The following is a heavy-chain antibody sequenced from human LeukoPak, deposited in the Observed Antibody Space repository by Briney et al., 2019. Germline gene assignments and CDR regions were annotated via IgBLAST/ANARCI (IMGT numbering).Heavy chain of an antibody. Sequence: AASVKVSCKASGYTFTSYDINWVRQATGQGLEWMGWINPSGGSTSYAQKFQGRVTMTRDMSTSTVYMELSSLRSEDTAVYYCARAPVGVTPNAFDIWGQGTMVTVSS. CDR2: INPSGGST. V-gene: IGHV1-46*01. D-gene: IGHD4-23*01. J-gene: IGHJ3*02. CDR1: GYTFTSYD. CDR3: ARAPVGVTPNAFDI.